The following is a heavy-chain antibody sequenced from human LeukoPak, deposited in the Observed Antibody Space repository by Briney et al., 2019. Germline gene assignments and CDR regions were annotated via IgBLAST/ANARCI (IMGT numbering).Heavy chain of an antibody. V-gene: IGHV3-21*01. D-gene: IGHD4/OR15-4a*01. J-gene: IGHJ3*02. Sequence: PGGSLRLSCAASGFTFSSYSMNWVRQAPGKGLEWVSSISSGSSYIYYADSVKGRFTISRDNAKNSLYLQMNSLRAEDTAAYYCARTDGASDAFDIWGQGTMVTVSS. CDR2: ISSGSSYI. CDR1: GFTFSSYS. CDR3: ARTDGASDAFDI.